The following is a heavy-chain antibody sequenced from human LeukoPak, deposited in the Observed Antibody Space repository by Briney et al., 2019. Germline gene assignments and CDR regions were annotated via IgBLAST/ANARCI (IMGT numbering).Heavy chain of an antibody. V-gene: IGHV1-24*01. Sequence: ASVKVSCRVSGYTLTELSMYWVRQAPGKGLEWMGGFDPEDGETIYAQKFQGRVTMTEDTSTDTAYTELSSLRSEDTAVYYCATELYSSGWYEIGAFDIWGQGTMVTVSS. CDR1: GYTLTELS. J-gene: IGHJ3*02. CDR2: FDPEDGET. CDR3: ATELYSSGWYEIGAFDI. D-gene: IGHD6-19*01.